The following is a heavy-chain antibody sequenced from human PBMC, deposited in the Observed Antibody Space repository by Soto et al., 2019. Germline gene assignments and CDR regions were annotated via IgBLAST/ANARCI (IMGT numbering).Heavy chain of an antibody. Sequence: GVSVRLSCAASRFTSSNAWMSWVRQATGKGLEWVGRIKSKTDGGTTDYAAPVKGRFTISRDDSKNTLYLQMNSLKTEDTAVYYCTTGWFGESLFDYWGQGTLVAVSS. D-gene: IGHD3-10*01. J-gene: IGHJ4*02. CDR1: RFTSSNAW. V-gene: IGHV3-15*01. CDR3: TTGWFGESLFDY. CDR2: IKSKTDGGTT.